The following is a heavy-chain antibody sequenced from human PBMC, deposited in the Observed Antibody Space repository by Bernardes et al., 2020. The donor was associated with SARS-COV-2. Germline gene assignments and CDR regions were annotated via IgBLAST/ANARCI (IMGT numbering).Heavy chain of an antibody. V-gene: IGHV4-30-2*01. CDR3: ARHDYGYRNFDC. CDR1: GGSIDSDGHS. D-gene: IGHD4-17*01. Sequence: SETLSLTCAVSGGSIDSDGHSWSWIRQPPGGGLEWIGYIYHSGTTYYNPSLKSRVTISIDRSKNHFSLNLNSVTAADTAVYYCARHDYGYRNFDCWGQGTLVTVSS. CDR2: IYHSGTT. J-gene: IGHJ4*02.